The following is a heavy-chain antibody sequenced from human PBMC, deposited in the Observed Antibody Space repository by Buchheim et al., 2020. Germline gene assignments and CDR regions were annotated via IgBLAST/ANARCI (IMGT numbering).Heavy chain of an antibody. Sequence: QVQLVQSGAEVKKPGASVKVSCKASGYTFTSYYMHWVRQAPGQGLEWMGIINPSGGSTSYAQQFQGRVTMTRDTSTSTVYMELSSLRSEDTAVYYCARTGIRGVIIMGYYYYGMDVWGQGTT. CDR1: GYTFTSYY. D-gene: IGHD3-10*01. CDR2: INPSGGST. V-gene: IGHV1-46*01. CDR3: ARTGIRGVIIMGYYYYGMDV. J-gene: IGHJ6*02.